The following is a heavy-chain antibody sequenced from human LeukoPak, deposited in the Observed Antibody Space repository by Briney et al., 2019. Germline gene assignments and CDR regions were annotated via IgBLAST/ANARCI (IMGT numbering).Heavy chain of an antibody. V-gene: IGHV3-30*03. CDR3: ARVSTGKYYFDS. Sequence: PGRSLRLSCAASGFTFSSYGMHWVRQAPGKGLEWVAVISYDGSNKYYADSVKGRFTISRDNSKNTLYLQMNSLRAEDTAVYYCARVSTGKYYFDSWGQGTLVTVSS. J-gene: IGHJ4*02. CDR1: GFTFSSYG. D-gene: IGHD2-8*02. CDR2: ISYDGSNK.